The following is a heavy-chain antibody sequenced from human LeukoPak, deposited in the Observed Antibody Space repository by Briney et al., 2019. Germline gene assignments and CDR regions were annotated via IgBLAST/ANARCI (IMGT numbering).Heavy chain of an antibody. CDR3: ARGDALSSAWPFEK. CDR2: ISAYDGNT. D-gene: IGHD6-13*01. Sequence: ASVKVSCKTSGYTFGTSGISWVRQAPGQGLEWMGWISAYDGNTKYAQKVQGRVTLTTDTSTSTAYMELKSLTSDDTAVYYCARGDALSSAWPFEKWGQGTLVTVSS. CDR1: GYTFGTSG. J-gene: IGHJ4*02. V-gene: IGHV1-18*01.